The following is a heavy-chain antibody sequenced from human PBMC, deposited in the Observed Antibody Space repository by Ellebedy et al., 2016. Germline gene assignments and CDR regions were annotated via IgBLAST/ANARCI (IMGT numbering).Heavy chain of an antibody. CDR2: INPNSGGT. V-gene: IGHV1-2*02. CDR3: ARGRGRSGSYHNGY. CDR1: GYTFTGYY. J-gene: IGHJ4*02. Sequence: ASVKVSCXASGYTFTGYYMHWVRQAPGQGLEWMGWINPNSGGTNYAQKFQGRVTMTRDTSISTAYMELSRLRSDDTAVYYCARGRGRSGSYHNGYWGQGTLVTVSS. D-gene: IGHD1-26*01.